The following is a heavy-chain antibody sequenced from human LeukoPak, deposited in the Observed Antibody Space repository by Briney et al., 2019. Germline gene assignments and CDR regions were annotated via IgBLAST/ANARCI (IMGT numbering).Heavy chain of an antibody. CDR3: AKDYYGDLYYFDY. Sequence: PGGSLRLSCAVSGFSVTNNYMSWVRQAPGKGLEWVSVFYVGGATYYADSVRGRFTISRDNSKNTLYLQMNSLRAEDTAVYYCAKDYYGDLYYFDYWGQGTLVTVSS. J-gene: IGHJ4*02. CDR1: GFSVTNNY. D-gene: IGHD4-17*01. CDR2: FYVGGAT. V-gene: IGHV3-53*01.